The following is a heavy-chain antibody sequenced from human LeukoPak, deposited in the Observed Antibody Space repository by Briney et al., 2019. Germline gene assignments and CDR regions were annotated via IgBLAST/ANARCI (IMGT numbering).Heavy chain of an antibody. V-gene: IGHV3-30-3*01. J-gene: IGHJ4*02. D-gene: IGHD3-22*01. CDR3: ARSRGATGYYWVDF. CDR1: GFTFSNYA. CDR2: ISYDGSNK. Sequence: TGGSLRLSCAASGFTFSNYAMHWVRQAPGKGLEWVAAISYDGSNKYYADSVKGQFTISRDNSKNTFYLEINSLRAEDTAVYYCARSRGATGYYWVDFWGQGTLVTVSS.